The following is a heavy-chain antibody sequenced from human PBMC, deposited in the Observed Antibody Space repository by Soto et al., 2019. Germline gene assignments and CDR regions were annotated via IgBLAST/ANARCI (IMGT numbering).Heavy chain of an antibody. CDR2: ISGSGDST. J-gene: IGHJ4*02. CDR1: GFTFSTYA. CDR3: AKEMSSGWSSDY. Sequence: EVQLLESGGGLVQPGGSLRLSCAASGFTFSTYAMNWVRQAPGKGLEWVSGISGSGDSTYYADSVKGRFTVSRDNSKNTLDLKKNSRRAEDTAVLYCAKEMSSGWSSDYWGEGTLRSVSS. V-gene: IGHV3-23*01. D-gene: IGHD6-19*01.